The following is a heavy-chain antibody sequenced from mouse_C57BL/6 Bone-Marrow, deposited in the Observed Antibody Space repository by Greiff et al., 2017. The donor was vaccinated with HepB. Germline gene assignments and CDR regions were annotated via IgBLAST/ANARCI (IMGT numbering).Heavy chain of an antibody. V-gene: IGHV1-53*01. CDR1: GYTFTSSW. CDR3: SCSSSYYFDY. Sequence: QVQLKESGTELVKPGASVKLSCKASGYTFTSSWMHWVKQRPGQGLEWIGNINPSNGGTNYNEKFKSKATLTVDKSSSTAYMQLSSLTSEDSAVYYCSCSSSYYFDYWGQGTTLTVSS. J-gene: IGHJ2*01. CDR2: INPSNGGT. D-gene: IGHD1-1*01.